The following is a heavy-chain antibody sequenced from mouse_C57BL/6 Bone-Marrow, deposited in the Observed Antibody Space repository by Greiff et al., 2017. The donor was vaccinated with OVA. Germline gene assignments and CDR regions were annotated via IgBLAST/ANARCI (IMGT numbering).Heavy chain of an antibody. V-gene: IGHV14-2*01. Sequence: VQLQQSGAELVKPGASVKLSCTASGFNIKDYYMHWVKQRTEQGLEWIGRIDPEDGETKYAPKFQGKATISADTSSNTAYLQRSSLTSEDTAVYYCARVTTPHAFCYAMDYWGQGTSVTVSS. CDR3: ARVTTPHAFCYAMDY. CDR1: GFNIKDYY. D-gene: IGHD1-1*01. CDR2: IDPEDGET. J-gene: IGHJ4*01.